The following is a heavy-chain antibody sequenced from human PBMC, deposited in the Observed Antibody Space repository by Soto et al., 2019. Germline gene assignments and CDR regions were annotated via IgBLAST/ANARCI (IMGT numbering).Heavy chain of an antibody. CDR3: GRGNEIYDFGKKWSLAP. V-gene: IGHV4-4*02. CDR1: GGSINNNFW. J-gene: IGHJ5*02. D-gene: IGHD3-3*01. CDR2: IYQTGSI. Sequence: PSETLSLTCAVSGGSINNNFWSWVRQPPGKGLEWIGEIYQTGSINYNPSLRSRVTISVDKSKNQLSLKVDSVTAADTAFYYCGRGNEIYDFGKKWSLAPGGQETLVTVSS.